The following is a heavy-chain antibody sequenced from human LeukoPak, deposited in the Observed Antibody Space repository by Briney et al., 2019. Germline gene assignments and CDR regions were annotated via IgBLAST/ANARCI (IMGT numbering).Heavy chain of an antibody. D-gene: IGHD1-26*01. CDR3: TAERGSYYAY. V-gene: IGHV3-15*01. J-gene: IGHJ4*02. CDR1: GFTFSNAW. Sequence: PGGSLRLSCAASGFTFSNAWMSWVRQAPGKGLEWVGRIKSKTDGGTTDYAAPVKGRFTISRDDSKNTVFLQMNSLKTEDTAVYYCTAERGSYYAYWGQGTLVTVSS. CDR2: IKSKTDGGTT.